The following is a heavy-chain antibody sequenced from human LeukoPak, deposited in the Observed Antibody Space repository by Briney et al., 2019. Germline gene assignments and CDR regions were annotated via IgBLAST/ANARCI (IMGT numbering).Heavy chain of an antibody. Sequence: PGGSLRLSCAASGFTFDDYGMSWVSQAPGKGLEWVSGINWNGGSTGYADSVKGRSTISRDNSKNTLYLQMNSLRAEDTAVYYCAKSNGYGLVDIWGQGTMVTVSS. V-gene: IGHV3-20*04. CDR1: GFTFDDYG. CDR3: AKSNGYGLVDI. J-gene: IGHJ3*02. CDR2: INWNGGST. D-gene: IGHD3-10*01.